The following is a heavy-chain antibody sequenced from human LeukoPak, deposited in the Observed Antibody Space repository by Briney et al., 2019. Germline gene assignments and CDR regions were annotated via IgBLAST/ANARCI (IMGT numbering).Heavy chain of an antibody. CDR3: ARASGPFDY. CDR2: IWNDGSNK. V-gene: IGHV3-33*01. J-gene: IGHJ4*02. D-gene: IGHD3-10*01. Sequence: GGSLRLSCAASGFTFSTYGMHWVRQAPGKGREWVAVIWNDGSNKYYADSVKGRFTISRDNSKNTLYPQMNSLRAEDTAVYSCARASGPFDYWGQGTLVTVSS. CDR1: GFTFSTYG.